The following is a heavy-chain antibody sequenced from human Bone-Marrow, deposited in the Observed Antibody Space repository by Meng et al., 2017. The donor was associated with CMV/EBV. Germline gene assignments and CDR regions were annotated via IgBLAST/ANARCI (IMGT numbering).Heavy chain of an antibody. CDR2: INHSGST. Sequence: SETLSLTCAVYGGSFSGYYWSWIRQPPGKGLELIGEINHSGSTNYNPSLKSRVTISVDTSKNQFSLKLSSVTDADTAVYYCARGRCVPGYCSGGSCLRAFDIWGQGTMVTVSS. CDR1: GGSFSGYY. V-gene: IGHV4-34*01. D-gene: IGHD2-15*01. J-gene: IGHJ3*02. CDR3: ARGRCVPGYCSGGSCLRAFDI.